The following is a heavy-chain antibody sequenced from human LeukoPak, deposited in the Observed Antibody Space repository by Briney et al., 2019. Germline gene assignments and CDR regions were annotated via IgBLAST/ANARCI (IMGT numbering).Heavy chain of an antibody. D-gene: IGHD3-16*02. CDR1: GYTFTSYD. CDR3: ARLYYDYVWGSYRLDY. J-gene: IGHJ4*02. CDR2: MNTDSGNT. V-gene: IGHV1-8*01. Sequence: ASVKVSCKASGYTFTSYDINWVRQGTGRGLECVGWMNTDSGNTGYAQKFQGRVTMTRNTSISTAYMELSSLRSEDTAVYYCARLYYDYVWGSYRLDYWGQGTLGTVSS.